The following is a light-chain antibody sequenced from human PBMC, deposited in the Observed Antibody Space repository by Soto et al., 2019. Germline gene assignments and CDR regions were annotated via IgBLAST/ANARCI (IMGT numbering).Light chain of an antibody. CDR2: GNS. Sequence: QSVLTQPPSVSGAPGQRVTISCTGSSSNIGAGYDVHWYQQLPGTAPKLLIYGNSNRPSGVPDRFSGSKSGTSASLAITGVEAEDEADYYCQSYGSSLSAACVFGTGTKVTVL. CDR1: SSNIGAGYD. J-gene: IGLJ1*01. V-gene: IGLV1-40*01. CDR3: QSYGSSLSAACV.